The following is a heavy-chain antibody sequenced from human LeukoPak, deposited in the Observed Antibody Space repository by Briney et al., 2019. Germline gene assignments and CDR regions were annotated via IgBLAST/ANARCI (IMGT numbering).Heavy chain of an antibody. Sequence: PGGSLRLSCGACVFTFNIYDLLGVSQAPGKGLEWVAVIWYDGSNKYYADSVKGRFTISRDNSKNTLYLQMNSLRAEDTAVYYCARDAYCSSTSCYEIDYWGQGTLVTVSS. D-gene: IGHD2-2*01. CDR2: IWYDGSNK. V-gene: IGHV3-33*08. CDR1: VFTFNIYD. J-gene: IGHJ4*02. CDR3: ARDAYCSSTSCYEIDY.